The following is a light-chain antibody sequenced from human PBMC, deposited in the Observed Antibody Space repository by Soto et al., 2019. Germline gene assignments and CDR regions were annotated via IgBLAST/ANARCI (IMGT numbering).Light chain of an antibody. V-gene: IGKV3-20*01. CDR3: HQYAASPLT. Sequence: EIVLTQSPGPLSLSPGESTTLSCRASHSVGRNFLAWYQQKRGRAPRLLIHGASYRATGIPDRFSGSGSETDFTLTISRLEPEDSAVYYCHQYAASPLTFGGGTKIEIK. CDR2: GAS. CDR1: HSVGRNF. J-gene: IGKJ4*01.